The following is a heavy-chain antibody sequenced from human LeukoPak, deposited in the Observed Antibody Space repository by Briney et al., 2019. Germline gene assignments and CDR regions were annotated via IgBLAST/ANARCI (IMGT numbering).Heavy chain of an antibody. J-gene: IGHJ4*02. CDR3: VRAFLGSSDY. V-gene: IGHV3-48*01. CDR2: ISSSSSTI. CDR1: EFTFSSYS. D-gene: IGHD1-26*01. Sequence: PGGSLRLSCAASEFTFSSYSMNWVRQAPGKGLEWVSYISSSSSTICYAGSVKGRFTISRDNAKNSLYLQMNSLRAEDTAVYYCVRAFLGSSDYWGQGTLVTVSS.